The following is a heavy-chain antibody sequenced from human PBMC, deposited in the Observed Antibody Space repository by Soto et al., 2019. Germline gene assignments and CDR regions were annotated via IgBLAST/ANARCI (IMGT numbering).Heavy chain of an antibody. V-gene: IGHV4-39*02. D-gene: IGHD3-3*01. CDR2: IYYDGTP. Sequence: QLQLQESGPGLVKPSETLSLTCSVSGGSISTDSYNWDWIRQSPGKGLEWIGTIYYDGTPSYNPSLKSQVTISVDTSRNHFSLKVKSVTAADTAMYYCARFFGNAFGVWGQGTMVKVSS. CDR3: ARFFGNAFGV. J-gene: IGHJ3*01. CDR1: GGSISTDSYN.